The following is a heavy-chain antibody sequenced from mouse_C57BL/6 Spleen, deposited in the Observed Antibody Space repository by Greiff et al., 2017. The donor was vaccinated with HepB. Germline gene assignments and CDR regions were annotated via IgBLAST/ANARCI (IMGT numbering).Heavy chain of an antibody. D-gene: IGHD1-1*01. V-gene: IGHV14-4*01. CDR3: TTPTVVATDAY. Sequence: SCKASGYTFTSYWMHWVKQRPGRGLEWIGRIDPENGDTEYASKFQGKATITADTSSNTAYPQLSSLTSEDTAVYYCTTPTVVATDAYWGQGTLVTVSA. CDR1: GYTFTSYW. J-gene: IGHJ3*01. CDR2: IDPENGDT.